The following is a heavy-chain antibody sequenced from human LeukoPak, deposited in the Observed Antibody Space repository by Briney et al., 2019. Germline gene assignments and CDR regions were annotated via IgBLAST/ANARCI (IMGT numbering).Heavy chain of an antibody. CDR3: ASQRLEWFQFDY. CDR1: GGSISSSSYY. Sequence: PSETLSLTCTVSGGSISSSSYYWGWIRQPPGKGLEWIGSIYYSGSTYYNPSLKSRVTISVDTSKNQFSLKLSSVTAADTAVYYCASQRLEWFQFDYWGQGTLVTVSS. V-gene: IGHV4-39*01. D-gene: IGHD3-3*01. J-gene: IGHJ4*02. CDR2: IYYSGST.